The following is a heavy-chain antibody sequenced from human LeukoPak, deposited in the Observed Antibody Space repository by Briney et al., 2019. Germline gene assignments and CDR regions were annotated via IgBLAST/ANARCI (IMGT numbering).Heavy chain of an antibody. CDR3: ARDLHCSGGTCYSYSSHRNWLDP. V-gene: IGHV3-30*04. D-gene: IGHD2-15*01. CDR2: ISYDGSNK. CDR1: GFTFSSYA. J-gene: IGHJ5*02. Sequence: GTSLRLSCAASGFTFSSYAMHWVRQAPGKGLEWVAVISYDGSNKYYADSVKGRFTISRDNSKNTLYLQVNSLRVEDTAVYYCARDLHCSGGTCYSYSSHRNWLDPWGQGTLVTVSS.